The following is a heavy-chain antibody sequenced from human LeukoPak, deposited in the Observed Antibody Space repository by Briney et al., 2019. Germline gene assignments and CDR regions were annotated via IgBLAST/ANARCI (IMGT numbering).Heavy chain of an antibody. V-gene: IGHV1-69*05. CDR2: IIPIFGTA. Sequence: SVKVSCKASGGTFSSYAISWVRQAPGQGFEWMGRIIPIFGTANYAQKFQGRVTITTGESTSTAYMELSSLRSEDTAVYYCARIVGARNNWFDPWGQGTLVTVSS. CDR3: ARIVGARNNWFDP. CDR1: GGTFSSYA. D-gene: IGHD1-26*01. J-gene: IGHJ5*02.